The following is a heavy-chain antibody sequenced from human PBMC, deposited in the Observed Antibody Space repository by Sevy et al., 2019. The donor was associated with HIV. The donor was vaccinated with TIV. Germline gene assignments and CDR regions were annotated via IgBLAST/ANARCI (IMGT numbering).Heavy chain of an antibody. CDR1: GYTFTGYY. J-gene: IGHJ4*02. D-gene: IGHD3-22*01. Sequence: ASVTVSCKASGYTFTGYYVHWVRQAPGQGLEWMGWINPNNGGTYFAKKFQDSVTLTTDTSVNTAYMELRSLTFDDTAIYYCARMGDYSDSSGYYPLKFWGQGTLVTVSS. V-gene: IGHV1-2*02. CDR3: ARMGDYSDSSGYYPLKF. CDR2: INPNNGGT.